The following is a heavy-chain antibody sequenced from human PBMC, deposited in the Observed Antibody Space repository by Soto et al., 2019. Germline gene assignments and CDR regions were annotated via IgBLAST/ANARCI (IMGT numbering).Heavy chain of an antibody. D-gene: IGHD5-18*01. CDR2: INPSGGST. CDR1: GYTFTSYY. J-gene: IGHJ4*02. V-gene: IGHV1-46*01. CDR3: ARPRGEGGYSYGWLDY. Sequence: ASVKVSCKASGYTFTSYYMHWVRQAPGQGLEWMGIINPSGGSTSYAQKFQGRVTMTRDTSTSTVYMELSSLRSEDTAVYYCARPRGEGGYSYGWLDYWGQGTLVTVSS.